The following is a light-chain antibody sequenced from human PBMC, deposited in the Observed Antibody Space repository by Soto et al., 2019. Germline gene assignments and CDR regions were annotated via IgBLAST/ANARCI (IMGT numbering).Light chain of an antibody. Sequence: QSVLTQPPSASGTPGQRVTISCSGSSSNIGSNFVYWYQQFPGTAPKPLIYRNNQRPSGGPDRFSGSKSGTSASLAISGLPSEDEADYYCAAWDDRLSGWVFGGGTKLTVL. J-gene: IGLJ3*02. CDR3: AAWDDRLSGWV. V-gene: IGLV1-47*01. CDR2: RNN. CDR1: SSNIGSNF.